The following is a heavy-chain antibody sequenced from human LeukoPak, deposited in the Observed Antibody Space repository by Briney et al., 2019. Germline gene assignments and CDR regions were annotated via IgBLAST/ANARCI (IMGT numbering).Heavy chain of an antibody. CDR1: GGSISSYY. V-gene: IGHV4-59*01. D-gene: IGHD4-23*01. J-gene: IGHJ4*02. CDR3: ARSPSTTVVHFDY. CDR2: IYYSGST. Sequence: SETLSLTCTVSGGSISSYYWSWIRQPPGKGLEWIGYIYYSGSTNYNPSLKSRVTISVDTSKNQFSLKLSSVTAADTAVYYCARSPSTTVVHFDYWGQGTLVTVSS.